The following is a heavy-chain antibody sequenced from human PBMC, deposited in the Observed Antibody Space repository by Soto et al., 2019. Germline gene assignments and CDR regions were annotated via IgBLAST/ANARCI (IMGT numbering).Heavy chain of an antibody. CDR3: ALNAFDF. V-gene: IGHV1-46*01. J-gene: IGHJ3*01. CDR1: GDTFTSYY. Sequence: QVQLVQSGAELKKPGASVKLSCKTSGDTFTSYYIHWVRQAPGQGLEWVAIINPSDGSTSTTQKFQGRVTVTRDMSTSTVYMDLSSLRSEDTAVYYCALNAFDFWGQGTMVTVSS. CDR2: INPSDGST.